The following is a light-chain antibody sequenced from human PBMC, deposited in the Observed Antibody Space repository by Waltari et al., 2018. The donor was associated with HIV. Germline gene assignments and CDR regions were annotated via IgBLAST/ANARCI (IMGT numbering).Light chain of an antibody. V-gene: IGLV2-23*02. Sequence: QSALTQPASVSGSPGQSITISCTGTSTDVGNFNLVSWYQQYPGKAPKLLIYEVTKRPSGASNRFSASKFGNTASLTISGRRAEDEADYYCYSYSDTSSSYVFGTGTKVTVL. CDR2: EVT. J-gene: IGLJ1*01. CDR3: YSYSDTSSSYV. CDR1: STDVGNFNL.